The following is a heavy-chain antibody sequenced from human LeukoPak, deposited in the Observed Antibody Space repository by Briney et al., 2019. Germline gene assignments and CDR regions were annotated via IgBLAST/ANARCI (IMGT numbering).Heavy chain of an antibody. CDR3: VKVDT. CDR2: IRNDGNKK. CDR1: GFTFSTSG. V-gene: IGHV3-30*02. D-gene: IGHD5-18*01. Sequence: QTGGPLRLSCVASGFTFSTSGIHWVRQSPGKGLDWVAFIRNDGNKKNYAESVKGRFTISRDNSKNTLYLQMDSLSAEDTAVYYCVKVDTWGQGTLVTVSS. J-gene: IGHJ4*02.